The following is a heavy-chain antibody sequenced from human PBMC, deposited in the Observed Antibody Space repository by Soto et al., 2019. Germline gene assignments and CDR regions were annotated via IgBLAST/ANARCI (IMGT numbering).Heavy chain of an antibody. Sequence: ASVKVSCKASGYTFTSYAMHWVRQAPGQRLEWMGWTNAGNGNTKYSQKFQGRVTITRDTSASTAYMELSSLRSEDTAVYYCARVTSIAVALDAFDIWGQGTMVTVSS. J-gene: IGHJ3*02. CDR2: TNAGNGNT. V-gene: IGHV1-3*01. CDR1: GYTFTSYA. CDR3: ARVTSIAVALDAFDI. D-gene: IGHD6-19*01.